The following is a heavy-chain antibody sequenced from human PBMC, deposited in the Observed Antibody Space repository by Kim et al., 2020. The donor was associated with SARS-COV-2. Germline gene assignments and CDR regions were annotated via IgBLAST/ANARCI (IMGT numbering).Heavy chain of an antibody. CDR3: ATRVCVGGVLPDSSPYSDY. Sequence: SQTLSLTCAISGDSVSSNSAAWNWIRQSPSRGLEWLGRTYYRSKWYNDYAVSVKSRITINPDTSKNQFSLQLNSVTPEDTAVYYCATRVCVGGVLPDSSPYSDYWGQGTLVTVSS. V-gene: IGHV6-1*01. D-gene: IGHD6-13*01. J-gene: IGHJ4*02. CDR1: GDSVSSNSAA. CDR2: TYYRSKWYN.